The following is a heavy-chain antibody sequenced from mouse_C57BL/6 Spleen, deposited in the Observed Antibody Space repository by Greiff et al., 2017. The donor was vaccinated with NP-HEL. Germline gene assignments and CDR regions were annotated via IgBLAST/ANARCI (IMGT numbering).Heavy chain of an antibody. Sequence: QVQLKESGPELVKPGASVKISCKASGYAFSSSWMNWVKQRPGKGLEWIGRIYPGDGDTNYNGKFKGKATLTADKSSSTAYMQLSSLTSEDSAVYFCARDERDAMDYWGQGTSVTVSS. CDR3: ARDERDAMDY. J-gene: IGHJ4*01. CDR1: GYAFSSSW. V-gene: IGHV1-82*01. CDR2: IYPGDGDT.